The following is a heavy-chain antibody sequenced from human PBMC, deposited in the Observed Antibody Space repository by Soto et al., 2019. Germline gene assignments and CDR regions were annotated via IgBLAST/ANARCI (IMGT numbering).Heavy chain of an antibody. J-gene: IGHJ4*02. V-gene: IGHV3-30*09. CDR1: GFTFSSYA. D-gene: IGHD3-22*01. CDR3: ATDYYDSNGSYSDEGAVPDH. CDR2: VLYDGSNK. Sequence: GGSLRLSCAASGFTFSSYAMHWVRQAPGKGLEWVAVVLYDGSNKYYADSVKGRFAISRDNSKNTQYLQMSSLRIEDTAVYYCATDYYDSNGSYSDEGAVPDHWGQGTQVSVSS.